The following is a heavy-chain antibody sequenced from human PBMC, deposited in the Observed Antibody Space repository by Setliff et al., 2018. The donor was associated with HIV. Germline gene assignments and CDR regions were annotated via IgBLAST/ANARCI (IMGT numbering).Heavy chain of an antibody. Sequence: SETLSLTCTVSGDSISSSTCYWGWIRQPPGKGLEWIGSIYYSGSTYYNPSLKSRVTISVDTSKNQFSLKLSSVTAADTAMYYCARVGAFGVGGWFDPWGQGSLVTVSS. J-gene: IGHJ5*02. D-gene: IGHD3-3*01. CDR2: IYYSGST. CDR3: ARVGAFGVGGWFDP. V-gene: IGHV4-39*07. CDR1: GDSISSSTCY.